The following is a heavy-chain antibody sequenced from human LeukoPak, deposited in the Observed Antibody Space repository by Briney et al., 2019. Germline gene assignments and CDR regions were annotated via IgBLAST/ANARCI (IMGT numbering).Heavy chain of an antibody. D-gene: IGHD4/OR15-4a*01. V-gene: IGHV3-30*18. CDR2: IGYDGSNK. Sequence: GGSLRLSCAASGFSFSSYGIHWVRQAPGKGLEWVAVIGYDGSNKYYADSVKGRFTISRDNSKNVMSLQMDSLTREDTAVYYCAKEGSANYLSFDHWGQGTLVTVSS. CDR3: AKEGSANYLSFDH. CDR1: GFSFSSYG. J-gene: IGHJ4*02.